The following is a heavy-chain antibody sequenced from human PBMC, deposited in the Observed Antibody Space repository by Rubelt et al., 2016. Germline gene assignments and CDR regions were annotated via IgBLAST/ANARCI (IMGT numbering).Heavy chain of an antibody. J-gene: IGHJ6*02. Sequence: GEINHSGSTNYNPSLKGRVTISVDTSKNQFSLKLSSVTAADTAVYYCAGESRYNNSPNPLYGMDVWGQGTTVTVSS. V-gene: IGHV4-34*09. CDR2: INHSGST. D-gene: IGHD4-23*01. CDR3: AGESRYNNSPNPLYGMDV.